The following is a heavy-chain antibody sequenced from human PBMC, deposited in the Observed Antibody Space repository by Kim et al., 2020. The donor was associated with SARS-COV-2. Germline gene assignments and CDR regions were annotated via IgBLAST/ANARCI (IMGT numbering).Heavy chain of an antibody. D-gene: IGHD4-17*01. CDR1: GYTFTNYY. CDR2: INPSGGST. CDR3: ARDSLDDSDYGGFDY. J-gene: IGHJ4*02. Sequence: ASVKVSCKASGYTFTNYYIHWVRQDPGQGLEWVGIINPSGGSTSSAQKFQGRVTLTRDTSTTTVYMELSSLRSEDTGVYYCARDSLDDSDYGGFDYWGQGTLVAVSS. V-gene: IGHV1-46*01.